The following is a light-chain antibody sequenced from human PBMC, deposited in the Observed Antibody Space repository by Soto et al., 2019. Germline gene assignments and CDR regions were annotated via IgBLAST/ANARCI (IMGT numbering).Light chain of an antibody. CDR1: QSVLYSSNNQNY. CDR2: WAS. V-gene: IGKV4-1*01. J-gene: IGKJ4*01. CDR3: QQDYSSPLT. Sequence: DFVMTHSPDSLSVSLGERVTITCKSIQSVLYSSNNQNYLAWYQQKAGRPPKLLIYWASSRESGVPDRFSGSGSGTDFTLTVSSLQAEDVAVYYCQQDYSSPLTFGGGTKVDIK.